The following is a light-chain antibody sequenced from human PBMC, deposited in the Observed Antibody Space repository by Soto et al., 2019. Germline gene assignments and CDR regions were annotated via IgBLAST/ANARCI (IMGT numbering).Light chain of an antibody. CDR2: DAS. CDR1: QSVSSY. V-gene: IGKV3-11*01. Sequence: EIVLTQSPATLSLSPGERATLSCRASQSVSSYLAWYQQKPGQAPRLLIYDASNRATGIPARFSGSGSGTDFTLTISSREPEDFAVYYCPPRSKWPQINFGKGTRPEI. J-gene: IGKJ5*01. CDR3: PPRSKWPQIN.